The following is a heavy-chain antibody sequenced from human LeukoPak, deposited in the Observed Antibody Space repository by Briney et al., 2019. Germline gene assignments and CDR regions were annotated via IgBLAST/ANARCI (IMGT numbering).Heavy chain of an antibody. CDR1: DYSISSGFY. J-gene: IGHJ4*02. CDR2: IYHNGVT. CDR3: ARVRPRSCITD. D-gene: IGHD2-15*01. V-gene: IGHV4-38-2*02. Sequence: SETLSLTCTVSDYSISSGFYWGWIRQSPGKGLEWIGSIYHNGVTFYNPSLRSRVSISLDTSKNQFSLKLSSVTAADTAVYYCARVRPRSCITDWGQGTLVTVSS.